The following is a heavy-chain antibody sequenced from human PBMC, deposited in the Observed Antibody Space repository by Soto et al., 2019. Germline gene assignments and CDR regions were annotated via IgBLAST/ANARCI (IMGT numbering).Heavy chain of an antibody. Sequence: GGSLRLSCAASGFTFSNAWMNWVRQAPGKGLEWVGRIKSKTDGGTTDYAAPGKGRFTISRDDTKNTLYLQMNSLKAEDTAVYYCAREAGYHCSSTSCYEVFAYYYGMDVWGQGTTVTVSS. CDR3: AREAGYHCSSTSCYEVFAYYYGMDV. J-gene: IGHJ6*02. V-gene: IGHV3-15*07. CDR2: IKSKTDGGTT. D-gene: IGHD2-2*01. CDR1: GFTFSNAW.